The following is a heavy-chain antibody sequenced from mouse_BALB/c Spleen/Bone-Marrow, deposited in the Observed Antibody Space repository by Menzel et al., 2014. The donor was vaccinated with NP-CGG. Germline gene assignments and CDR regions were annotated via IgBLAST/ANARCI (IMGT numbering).Heavy chain of an antibody. Sequence: QVQLQQPGPELVRPGVSVKISCKGSGYKFXDYAMHWVKQSHAKSLEWIGLISTYSGNTHYNQKFKGKATMTVDKSSSTAYMGLARLTSEDSAIYYCARNFYGSAYFDFWGQGSTLTVSS. CDR3: ARNFYGSAYFDF. CDR2: ISTYSGNT. V-gene: IGHV1-67*01. D-gene: IGHD1-1*01. CDR1: GYKFXDYA. J-gene: IGHJ2*01.